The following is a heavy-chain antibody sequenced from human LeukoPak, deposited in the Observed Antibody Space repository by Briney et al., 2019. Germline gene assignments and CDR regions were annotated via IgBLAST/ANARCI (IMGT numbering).Heavy chain of an antibody. CDR3: AKEAGIAAADAFDI. Sequence: GGSLRLPCAASGFTFDDYAMHWVRQAPGKGLEWVSGISWNSGSIGYADSVKGRFTISRDNAKNSLYLQMNSLRAEDTALYYCAKEAGIAAADAFDIWGQGTMVTVSS. D-gene: IGHD6-13*01. CDR1: GFTFDDYA. V-gene: IGHV3-9*01. CDR2: ISWNSGSI. J-gene: IGHJ3*02.